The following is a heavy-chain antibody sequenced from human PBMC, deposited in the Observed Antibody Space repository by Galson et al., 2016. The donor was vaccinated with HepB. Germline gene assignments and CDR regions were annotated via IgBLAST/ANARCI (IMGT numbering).Heavy chain of an antibody. CDR3: ARGWWGSGMNG. Sequence: CAISGDSVSGNSGAWNWVRQSPSRGLEWLGRTYYRSKWFHDYAPSLKSRITVNSDTSKNQFSLQLNSTTPEDTAVYYCARGWWGSGMNGWGQGTTVTVSS. J-gene: IGHJ6*02. D-gene: IGHD2-8*02. V-gene: IGHV6-1*01. CDR1: GDSVSGNSGA. CDR2: TYYRSKWFH.